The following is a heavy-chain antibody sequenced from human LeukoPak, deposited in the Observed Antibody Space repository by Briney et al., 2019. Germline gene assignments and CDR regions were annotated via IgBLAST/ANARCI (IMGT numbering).Heavy chain of an antibody. D-gene: IGHD6-19*01. CDR2: FSGSGGST. Sequence: GGSLRLSCAASGFTFSSYAMSWVRQAPGKGLECISGFSGSGGSTYYADSVKGRFTISRDNSKNTLYLQMGSLRAEDMAVYYCARGPYSSGWFTRKSKVPYYFDYWGQGTLVTVSS. CDR1: GFTFSSYA. CDR3: ARGPYSSGWFTRKSKVPYYFDY. J-gene: IGHJ4*02. V-gene: IGHV3-23*01.